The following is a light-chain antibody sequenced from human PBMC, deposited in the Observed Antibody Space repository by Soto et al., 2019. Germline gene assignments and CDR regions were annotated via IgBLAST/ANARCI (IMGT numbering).Light chain of an antibody. CDR1: QGISSA. CDR2: MAS. CDR3: QHYHSSPWT. V-gene: IGKV1-13*02. Sequence: AIQLTQSPSSLSASVGDRVTIRFRASQGISSALAWYQQKPGQPPNLLIYMASDLQTGVPSRFSGSGSGTEFTLTISSLQPDDSATYYCQHYHSSPWTFGQGTKVDIK. J-gene: IGKJ1*01.